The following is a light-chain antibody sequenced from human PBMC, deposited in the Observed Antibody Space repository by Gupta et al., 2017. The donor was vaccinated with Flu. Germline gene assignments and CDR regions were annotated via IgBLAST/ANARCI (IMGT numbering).Light chain of an antibody. J-gene: IGLJ3*02. CDR2: EDS. CDR1: SSGVSGYNY. CDR3: NSYTSNSPLDRV. V-gene: IGLV2-14*01. Sequence: ILSSSTSSGVSGYNYVSGYQQHPGRAPKPMIDEDSNRPSGVSNRFSGSKDGNTASRTISGLQGEDEAEYYCNSYTSNSPLDRVFGGGTKLTVL.